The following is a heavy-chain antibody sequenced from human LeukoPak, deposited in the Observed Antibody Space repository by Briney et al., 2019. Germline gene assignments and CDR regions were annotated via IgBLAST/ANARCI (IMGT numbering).Heavy chain of an antibody. Sequence: PGGTLRLSCAASGFTFSSYGMSWVRQAPGKGLEWVSAISGSGGSTYYADSVKGRFTISRDNSKNTLYLQMNSLRAEDTAVYYCAKDRGALWFGELNYWGQGTLVTVSS. J-gene: IGHJ4*02. D-gene: IGHD3-10*01. CDR3: AKDRGALWFGELNY. CDR2: ISGSGGST. V-gene: IGHV3-23*01. CDR1: GFTFSSYG.